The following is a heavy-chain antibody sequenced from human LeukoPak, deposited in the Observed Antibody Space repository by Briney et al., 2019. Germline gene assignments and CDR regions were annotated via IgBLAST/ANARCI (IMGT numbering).Heavy chain of an antibody. Sequence: SETLSLTCTVSGGSISSYYWTWIRQSPGKGLEWIGYIYNSGTTSYNPTLTSRVTISVDTSKNQFSLKLSSVTAADTAVYYCARHSGSSWYYFDYWGQGTLVTVSS. V-gene: IGHV4-59*08. CDR2: IYNSGTT. CDR1: GGSISSYY. CDR3: ARHSGSSWYYFDY. D-gene: IGHD6-13*01. J-gene: IGHJ4*02.